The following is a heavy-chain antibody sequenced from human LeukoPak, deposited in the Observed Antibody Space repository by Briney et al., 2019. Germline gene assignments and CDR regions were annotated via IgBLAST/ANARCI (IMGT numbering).Heavy chain of an antibody. J-gene: IGHJ4*02. CDR1: GFTFSGYW. CDR3: ARDLGDYGDYEDY. Sequence: GGSLRLSCAASGFTFSGYWMHWVRQTPGKGLEWVSSISSSSSYIYYADSVKGRFTISRDNAKNSLYLQMNSLRAEDTAVYYCARDLGDYGDYEDYWGQGTLVTVSS. V-gene: IGHV3-21*01. CDR2: ISSSSSYI. D-gene: IGHD4-17*01.